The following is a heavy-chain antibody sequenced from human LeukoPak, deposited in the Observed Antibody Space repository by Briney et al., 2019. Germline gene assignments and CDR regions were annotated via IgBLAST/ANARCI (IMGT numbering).Heavy chain of an antibody. Sequence: MTSETLSLTCTASGGSISPYYWSWIRQPPGKGLQWIGYIYYSGGTNYNPSLESRVIISVDTSKNQFSLKLNSVTAADTAMYYCARHGGGGESYPRVFDYWGRGNLVTVSS. CDR1: GGSISPYY. D-gene: IGHD1-26*01. J-gene: IGHJ4*02. CDR2: IYYSGGT. V-gene: IGHV4-59*08. CDR3: ARHGGGGESYPRVFDY.